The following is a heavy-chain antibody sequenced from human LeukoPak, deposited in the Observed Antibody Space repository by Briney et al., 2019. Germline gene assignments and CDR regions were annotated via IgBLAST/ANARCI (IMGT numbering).Heavy chain of an antibody. D-gene: IGHD1/OR15-1a*01. CDR3: VQGSPSTTSDPFDH. Sequence: GGSLRLSCAASGFTFSSYAMSWVRQAPGKGPMCVSFISGHGSDTTYADSVKGRFTISRDNAKNTLYLQMSSLRAEDTAVYYCVQGSPSTTSDPFDHWGQGTLVTVSS. V-gene: IGHV3-74*01. J-gene: IGHJ4*02. CDR2: ISGHGSDT. CDR1: GFTFSSYA.